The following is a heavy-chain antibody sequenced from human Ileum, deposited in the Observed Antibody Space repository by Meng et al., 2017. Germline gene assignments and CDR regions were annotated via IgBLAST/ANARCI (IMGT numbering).Heavy chain of an antibody. CDR2: TYYRSKWFN. CDR3: TRSSSHYSGHNY. V-gene: IGHV6-1*01. J-gene: IGHJ4*02. D-gene: IGHD4-23*01. CDR1: GDSVSSNSAA. Sequence: AQMPQPGPGLVKPSQTLSLTCALSGDSVSSNSAAWNWFRQSPSRGLQWLGRTYYRSKWFNDYAVSVKSRITINPDTSKNQFSLQLNSVTPDDTAVFYCTRSSSHYSGHNYWGQGTLVTVSS.